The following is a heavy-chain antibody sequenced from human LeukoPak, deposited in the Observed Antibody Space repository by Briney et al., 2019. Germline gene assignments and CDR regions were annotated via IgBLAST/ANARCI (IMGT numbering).Heavy chain of an antibody. CDR1: GFTFSDYG. D-gene: IGHD1-26*01. CDR2: IWYDGTNK. CDR3: AKDRGSYSTTADS. Sequence: GRSLRLSCAASGFTFSDYGIHWVRQAPGKGLEWVAVIWYDGTNKYYGDSVKGRFTISRDNSKNTLYLQMNSLRAKDTAVYYCAKDRGSYSTTADSWGQGTLVTVSS. J-gene: IGHJ5*01. V-gene: IGHV3-33*06.